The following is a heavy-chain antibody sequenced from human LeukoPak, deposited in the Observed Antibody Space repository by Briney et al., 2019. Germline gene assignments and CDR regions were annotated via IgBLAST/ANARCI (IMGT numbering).Heavy chain of an antibody. CDR3: AIILRIVVVPADVFDI. CDR1: GYTFTSYG. Sequence: ASVKVSCQASGYTFTSYGISWVRQAPGQGLEWMGWISAYNGNTNYAQKLQGRVTMTTDTSTSTAYMELRSLRSDDTAVYYCAIILRIVVVPADVFDIWGEGRMVTVSS. V-gene: IGHV1-18*01. CDR2: ISAYNGNT. J-gene: IGHJ3*02. D-gene: IGHD2-2*01.